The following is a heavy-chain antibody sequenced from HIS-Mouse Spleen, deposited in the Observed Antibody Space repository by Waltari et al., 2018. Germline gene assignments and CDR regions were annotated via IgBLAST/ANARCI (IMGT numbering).Heavy chain of an antibody. V-gene: IGHV1-69*04. CDR2: IIPILGIA. CDR3: ATRYCSSTSCYGGFDY. D-gene: IGHD2-2*01. J-gene: IGHJ4*02. CDR1: GGTFSSYA. Sequence: QVQLVQSGAEVKKPGSSVKVSCKASGGTFSSYAISWVLLAPGQGLEWMGRIIPILGIANYAQKFQGRVTITADKSTSTAYMELSSLRSEDTAVYYCATRYCSSTSCYGGFDYWGQGTLVTVSS.